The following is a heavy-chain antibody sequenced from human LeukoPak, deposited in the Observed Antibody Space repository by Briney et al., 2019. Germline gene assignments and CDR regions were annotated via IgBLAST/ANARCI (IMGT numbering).Heavy chain of an antibody. V-gene: IGHV3-21*01. CDR1: GFTFSRYD. J-gene: IGHJ4*02. CDR3: ATPATFDY. Sequence: KPGGSLRLSCAASGFTFSRYDVNWVRQAPGKGLEWVSSISSSTTFMYYADSVRGRFTISRDNAKNSLYLQMNSLRAEDTAVYYCATPATFDYWGQGTLVTVSS. CDR2: ISSSTTFM.